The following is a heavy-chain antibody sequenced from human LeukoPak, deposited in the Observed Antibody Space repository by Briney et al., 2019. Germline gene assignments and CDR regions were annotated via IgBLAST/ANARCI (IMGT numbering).Heavy chain of an antibody. D-gene: IGHD3-16*01. J-gene: IGHJ5*02. V-gene: IGHV4-4*07. Sequence: GTLSLTCTVSGGSMSSYYWNFIRQPAGKGLEWIGRIHTSWTTYYNPSLKTRVTMSVDTSRNQFSQRLTSVTAADTAVYYCARGDYYDGGGRNWFDPWGQGTQVTV. CDR3: ARGDYYDGGGRNWFDP. CDR2: IHTSWTT. CDR1: GGSMSSYY.